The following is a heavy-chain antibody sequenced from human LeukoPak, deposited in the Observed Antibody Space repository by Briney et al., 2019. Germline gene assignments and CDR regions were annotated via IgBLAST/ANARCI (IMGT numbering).Heavy chain of an antibody. CDR3: ARGLDCSSTSCFYSGSYYFDY. V-gene: IGHV4-34*01. J-gene: IGHJ4*02. CDR1: GGSFSGYY. Sequence: SETLSLTCAVYGGSFSGYYWSWIRQPPGKGLESIGEINHSGSTNYNPSLKSRVTISVDTSKNQFSLKLSSVTAADTAVYYCARGLDCSSTSCFYSGSYYFDYWGQGTLVTVSS. D-gene: IGHD2-2*01. CDR2: INHSGST.